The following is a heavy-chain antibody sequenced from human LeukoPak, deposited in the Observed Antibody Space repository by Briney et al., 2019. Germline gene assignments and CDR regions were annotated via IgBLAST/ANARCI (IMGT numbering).Heavy chain of an antibody. CDR3: ARDLYSYGANQDDY. J-gene: IGHJ4*02. D-gene: IGHD5-18*01. V-gene: IGHV3-7*01. Sequence: GGSLRLSCAASGFTFNNYNMNWVRQAPGKGLEWVANIKQDGVDKYYVDSVKGRFTISRDNAKRSLYLQMNSLRAEDTAVYYCARDLYSYGANQDDYWGQGTLVTVSS. CDR1: GFTFNNYN. CDR2: IKQDGVDK.